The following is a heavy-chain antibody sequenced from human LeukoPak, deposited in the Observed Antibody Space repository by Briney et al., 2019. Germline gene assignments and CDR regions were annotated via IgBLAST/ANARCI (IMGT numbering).Heavy chain of an antibody. CDR3: AKTRIVCTSVSCPGGGFDY. D-gene: IGHD2-2*01. CDR2: IRGSGDIT. Sequence: GGSLRLSCAASGFTFTNYAMSWVRQAPGKGLEWVSGIRGSGDITYYADSVKGRFTISRDNFKNTLYLQMNSLRAEDTAVYYCAKTRIVCTSVSCPGGGFDYWGHGTLVTVSS. CDR1: GFTFTNYA. V-gene: IGHV3-23*01. J-gene: IGHJ4*01.